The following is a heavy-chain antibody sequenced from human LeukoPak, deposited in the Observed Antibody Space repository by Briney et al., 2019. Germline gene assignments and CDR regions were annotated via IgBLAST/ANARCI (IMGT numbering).Heavy chain of an antibody. CDR1: GGSISSSSYY. V-gene: IGHV4-39*01. D-gene: IGHD7-27*01. CDR3: ARAWGGWFDP. J-gene: IGHJ5*02. CDR2: IYYSGST. Sequence: SETLSLTCTVSGGSISSSSYYWGWIRQPPGKGLEWIGSIYYSGSTYYNPSLKSRVTISVDTSKNQFSLKLSSVTAADTAVYYCARAWGGWFDPRGQGTLVTVSS.